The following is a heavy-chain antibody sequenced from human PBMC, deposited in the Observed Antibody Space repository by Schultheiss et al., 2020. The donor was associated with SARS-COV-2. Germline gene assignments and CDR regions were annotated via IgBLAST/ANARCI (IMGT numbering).Heavy chain of an antibody. J-gene: IGHJ6*02. D-gene: IGHD6-6*01. CDR2: IIPIFGTA. CDR1: GDTFRSHG. Sequence: SVKVSCKASGDTFRSHGITWVRQAPGQGLECLGGIIPIFGTANYAQKFQGRVTITADESTSTAYMELSSLRSEDTAVYYCARNGDQNSSYFPRYYYGMDVWGQGTTVTVSS. CDR3: ARNGDQNSSYFPRYYYGMDV. V-gene: IGHV1-69*13.